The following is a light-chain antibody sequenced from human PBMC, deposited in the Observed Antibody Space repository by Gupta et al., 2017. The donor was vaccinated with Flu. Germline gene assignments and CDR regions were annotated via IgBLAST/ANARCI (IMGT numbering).Light chain of an antibody. CDR3: QQRSNWLT. V-gene: IGKV3-11*01. J-gene: IGKJ4*01. CDR1: QSVSSY. Sequence: EIVLTQSPATLSLSLGERATLSCSASQSVSSYLDWYQQKPGQAPRLLIDDASNRATGIPARFSGSGSGTDFTLTSSSPEPEDFAVYYWQQRSNWLTFGGGTKVEIK. CDR2: DAS.